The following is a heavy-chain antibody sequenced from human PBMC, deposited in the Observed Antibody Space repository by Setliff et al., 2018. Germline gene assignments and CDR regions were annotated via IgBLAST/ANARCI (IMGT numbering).Heavy chain of an antibody. Sequence: GGSLRLSCVASGFTFSRYWMSWVRQAPGKGLEWVANIKEDGREKYYVDSVKGRFTMSRDNAKNSLYLQMNSLRDEDTAVYSCVMGSGSLGPNWGQGTLVTVSS. D-gene: IGHD7-27*01. CDR1: GFTFSRYW. V-gene: IGHV3-7*01. CDR2: IKEDGREK. CDR3: VMGSGSLGPN. J-gene: IGHJ4*02.